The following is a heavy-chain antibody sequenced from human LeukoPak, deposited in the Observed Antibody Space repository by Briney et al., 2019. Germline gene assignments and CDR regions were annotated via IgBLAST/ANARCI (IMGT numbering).Heavy chain of an antibody. V-gene: IGHV3-23*01. CDR3: ARDLKLVY. CDR2: ISSSGGST. Sequence: GGSLRLSCAASGYTFSSYGMSWVRQAPGKGLEWVSAISSSGGSTFYADSVKGRFTISRDNSKNTLYLQMNSLRAEDTAVYYCARDLKLVYWGQGTLVTVSS. J-gene: IGHJ4*02. CDR1: GYTFSSYG. D-gene: IGHD3-3*02.